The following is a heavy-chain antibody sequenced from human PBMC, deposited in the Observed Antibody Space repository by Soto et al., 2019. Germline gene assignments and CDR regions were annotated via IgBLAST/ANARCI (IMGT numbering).Heavy chain of an antibody. CDR1: GYTSSNYY. J-gene: IGHJ4*02. V-gene: IGHV1-46*01. Sequence: ASVKVSCKASGYTSSNYYMHWVRQAPGQGLEWMGIINPTGGTTFYAQKFQDRITMTRDTSTSTVYMEVSSLRSEDTAVYFCAREDAGAYHFDNWGQGTLVTVSS. CDR2: INPTGGTT. D-gene: IGHD2-21*01. CDR3: AREDAGAYHFDN.